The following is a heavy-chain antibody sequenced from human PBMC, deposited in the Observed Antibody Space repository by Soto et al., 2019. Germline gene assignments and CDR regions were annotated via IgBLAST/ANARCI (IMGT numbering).Heavy chain of an antibody. Sequence: GGSLRLSCAASGFTFRNYYMGWVRQTPDKGLEWVANIKPDGSDKDYVDSVKGRFAISRDNAKNTLYLQMNSLRAEDTAVYYCAKGVPGIAVAGTGYFQHWGQGTLVTVSS. CDR2: IKPDGSDK. J-gene: IGHJ1*01. D-gene: IGHD6-19*01. CDR3: AKGVPGIAVAGTGYFQH. V-gene: IGHV3-7*05. CDR1: GFTFRNYY.